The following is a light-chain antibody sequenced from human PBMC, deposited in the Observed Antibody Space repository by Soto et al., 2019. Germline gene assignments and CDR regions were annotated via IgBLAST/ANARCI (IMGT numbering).Light chain of an antibody. CDR1: QSISTY. CDR3: QQGYSTLLS. CDR2: GAS. Sequence: DIEMTQSPSSLSASVGDRVTITCRASQSISTYLNWYQQKGGKAPKLLIHGASGLQSGVALRLSGSGSGTDFTLTISSLQPEDFATYYCQQGYSTLLSFGGGTTVELK. J-gene: IGKJ4*01. V-gene: IGKV1-39*01.